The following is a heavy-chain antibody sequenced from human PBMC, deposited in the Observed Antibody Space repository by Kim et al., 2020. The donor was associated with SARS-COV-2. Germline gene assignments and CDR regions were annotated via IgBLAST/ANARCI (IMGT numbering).Heavy chain of an antibody. CDR2: IYYSGST. V-gene: IGHV4-39*01. CDR3: ARHSFSSSADNWFDP. CDR1: GGSISSSSYH. D-gene: IGHD6-13*01. J-gene: IGHJ5*02. Sequence: SETLSLTCTVSGGSISSSSYHWGWIRQPPGKGLEWIGSIYYSGSTYYNPSLKSRVTISVDTSKNQFSLKLRSVTAADTAVYYCARHSFSSSADNWFDPWGQGTLVTVSS.